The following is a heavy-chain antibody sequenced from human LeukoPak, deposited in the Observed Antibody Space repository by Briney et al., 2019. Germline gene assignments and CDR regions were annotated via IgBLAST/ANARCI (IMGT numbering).Heavy chain of an antibody. CDR1: GFTFSSYG. Sequence: GGTLRLSCAASGFTFSSYGMSWVRQAPGKGLEWVSAISWNSGSIGYADSVKGRFTISRDNAKNSLYLQMNSLRAEDTALYYCAKGGETYYYDSSGYRPLDYWGQGTLVTVSS. CDR2: ISWNSGSI. J-gene: IGHJ4*02. V-gene: IGHV3-9*01. D-gene: IGHD3-22*01. CDR3: AKGGETYYYDSSGYRPLDY.